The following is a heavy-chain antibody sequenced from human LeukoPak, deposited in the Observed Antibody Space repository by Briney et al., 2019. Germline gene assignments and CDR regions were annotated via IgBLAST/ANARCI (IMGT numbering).Heavy chain of an antibody. V-gene: IGHV3-21*01. CDR1: GFTFSSYA. Sequence: PGGSLRLSCAASGFTFSSYAMSWVRQAPGKGLEWVSSISSSSSYIYYADSVKGRFTISRDNAKNSLYLQMNSLRAEDTAVYYCARDLGHYDFWSGYMGFDYWGQGTLVTVSS. CDR3: ARDLGHYDFWSGYMGFDY. CDR2: ISSSSSYI. D-gene: IGHD3-3*01. J-gene: IGHJ4*02.